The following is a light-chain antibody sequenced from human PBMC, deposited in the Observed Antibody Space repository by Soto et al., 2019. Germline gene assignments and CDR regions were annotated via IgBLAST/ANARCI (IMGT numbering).Light chain of an antibody. V-gene: IGLV2-14*01. CDR1: SSDVGYYNY. CDR3: SSYTTSSTQV. Sequence: QSALTQPASVSGSPGQSITISCTGTSSDVGYYNYVSWYQHHPGKAPKLNIYEVSNRPSGVSNRFSGSKSGNTASLTISGLQAEDEADYYCSSYTTSSTQVFGGGTKLTVL. CDR2: EVS. J-gene: IGLJ2*01.